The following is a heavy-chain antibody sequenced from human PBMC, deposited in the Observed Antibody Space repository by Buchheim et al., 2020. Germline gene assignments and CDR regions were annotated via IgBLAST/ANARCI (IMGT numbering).Heavy chain of an antibody. CDR1: GGSFSGYY. Sequence: QLQLQESGPGLVKPSETLSLTCAVYGGSFSGYYWSWIRQPPGKGLEWIGEINHSGSTNYNPSLKSRVTISVDTSKNQFSLKLSSVTAADTAVYYCARGNDILTGDYWGQGTL. D-gene: IGHD3-9*01. J-gene: IGHJ4*02. CDR3: ARGNDILTGDY. CDR2: INHSGST. V-gene: IGHV4-34*01.